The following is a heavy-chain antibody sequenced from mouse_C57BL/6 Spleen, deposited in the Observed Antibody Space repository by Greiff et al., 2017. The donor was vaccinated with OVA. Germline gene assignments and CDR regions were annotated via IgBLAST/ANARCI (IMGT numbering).Heavy chain of an antibody. Sequence: EVMLVESGGGLVKPGGSLKLSCAASGFTFSSYTMSWVRQTPEQRLEWVATISGGGGNTYYPDSVKGRFTISRDNAKNTLYLQMSSLRSEDTALYYCARQGWDPCFDYWGQGTTLTVSS. J-gene: IGHJ2*01. CDR3: ARQGWDPCFDY. V-gene: IGHV5-9*01. D-gene: IGHD4-1*01. CDR1: GFTFSSYT. CDR2: ISGGGGNT.